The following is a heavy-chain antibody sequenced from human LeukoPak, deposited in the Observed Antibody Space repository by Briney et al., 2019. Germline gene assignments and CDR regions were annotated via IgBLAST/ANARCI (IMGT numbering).Heavy chain of an antibody. CDR3: ARYSGGPGDPGGFDS. V-gene: IGHV3-7*01. J-gene: IGHJ4*02. Sequence: GGSLRLSCTASGFTFSSNWMSWVRQAPGKGLEWLANIRQDGGDKHYVDSMKGRFTISRDNAKNSVYLQMNSPRAEDTALYYCARYSGGPGDPGGFDSWGQGTLVTVSS. CDR2: IRQDGGDK. D-gene: IGHD2-15*01. CDR1: GFTFSSNW.